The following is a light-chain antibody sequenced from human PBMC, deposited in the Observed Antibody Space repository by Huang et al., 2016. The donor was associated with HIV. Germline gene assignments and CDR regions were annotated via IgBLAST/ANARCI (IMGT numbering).Light chain of an antibody. CDR3: QQSFSVPRT. CDR2: TVS. J-gene: IGKJ1*01. CDR1: QNITKS. Sequence: DIQMTQSPPSLSASVGDRVTFTCRADQNITKSLNWYQQKPGKAPKLRIYTVSTLESGVPSRFRGSGSGSRFTLNIGNLQPEDFATDYCQQSFSVPRTFG. V-gene: IGKV1-39*01.